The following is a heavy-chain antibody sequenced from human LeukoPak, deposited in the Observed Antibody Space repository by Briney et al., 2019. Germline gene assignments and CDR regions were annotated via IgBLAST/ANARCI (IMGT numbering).Heavy chain of an antibody. J-gene: IGHJ4*02. CDR1: GFTFSSYS. D-gene: IGHD3-22*01. Sequence: PGGSLRLSCAASGFTFSSYSMNWVRQAPGKGLEWVSYISSSSTIYYADSVKGRFTISRDNAKNSLYLQMNSLRAEDTAVYYCARDADYYDSSGYYDYWGQGTLVTVSS. CDR2: ISSSSTI. V-gene: IGHV3-48*01. CDR3: ARDADYYDSSGYYDY.